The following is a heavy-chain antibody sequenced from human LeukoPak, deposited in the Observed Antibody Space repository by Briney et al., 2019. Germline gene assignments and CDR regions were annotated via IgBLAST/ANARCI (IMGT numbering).Heavy chain of an antibody. D-gene: IGHD6-13*01. J-gene: IGHJ6*02. CDR3: ARAPGIAAAGHHYYYGMDV. Sequence: SETLSLTCTVSGVSISSGGYYWSWIRQHPGKGLEWIGYIYYSGSTYYNPSLKSRVTISVDTSKNQLSLKLSSVTAADTAVYYCARAPGIAAAGHHYYYGMDVWGQGTTVTVSS. V-gene: IGHV4-30-4*08. CDR2: IYYSGST. CDR1: GVSISSGGYY.